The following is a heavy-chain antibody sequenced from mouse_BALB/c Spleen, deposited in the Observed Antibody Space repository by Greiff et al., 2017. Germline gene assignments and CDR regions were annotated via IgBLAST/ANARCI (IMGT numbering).Heavy chain of an antibody. Sequence: QVTLKVCGPGILQPSQTLSLTCSFSGFSLSTSGMGVSWIRQPSGKGLEWLAHIYWDDDKRYHPSLKSRLTISKDTSRNQVFLKITSVDTADTATYYCARRYDGFDYWGQGTTLTVSS. CDR3: ARRYDGFDY. D-gene: IGHD2-12*01. CDR1: GFSLSTSGMG. J-gene: IGHJ2*01. V-gene: IGHV8-12*01. CDR2: IYWDDDK.